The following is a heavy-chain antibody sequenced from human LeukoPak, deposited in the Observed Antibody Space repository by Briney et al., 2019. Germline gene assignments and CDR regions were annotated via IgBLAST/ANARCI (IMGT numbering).Heavy chain of an antibody. D-gene: IGHD1-26*01. CDR1: GFTFSSYA. Sequence: PGGSLRLSCAASGFTFSSYAMSWVRQAPGKGLEWVSAISGSGGSTYYADSVKGRFTISRDNSKITLYLQMNSLRAEDTAVYYCAKVGGSGSYHFDYWGQGTLVTVSS. CDR3: AKVGGSGSYHFDY. CDR2: ISGSGGST. V-gene: IGHV3-23*01. J-gene: IGHJ4*02.